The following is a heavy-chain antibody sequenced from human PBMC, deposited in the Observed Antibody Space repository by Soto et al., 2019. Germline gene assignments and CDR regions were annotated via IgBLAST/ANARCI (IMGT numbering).Heavy chain of an antibody. V-gene: IGHV1-3*01. Sequence: ASVKVSCKASGYTFTNSGISWVRQAPGQGLEWMGWINAGNGNTKYSQKFQGRVTITRDTSASTAYMELSSLRSEDTAVYYCARVSGYYLPDYWGQGTLVTVSS. CDR3: ARVSGYYLPDY. J-gene: IGHJ4*02. D-gene: IGHD5-12*01. CDR2: INAGNGNT. CDR1: GYTFTNSG.